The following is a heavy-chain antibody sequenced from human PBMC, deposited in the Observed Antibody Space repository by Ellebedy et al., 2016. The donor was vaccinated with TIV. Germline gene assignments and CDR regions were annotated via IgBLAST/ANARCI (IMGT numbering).Heavy chain of an antibody. CDR1: GFTFSSYA. D-gene: IGHD3-10*01. J-gene: IGHJ5*02. Sequence: GGSLRLSXAASGFTFSSYAMTWVRQAPGKGLEWVSGISGSGGSTHYADSVKGRFTISRDNSKNTLYLQMNSLRAEDTALYYCAKDVEGYDSGSYYRWFDPWGQGTLVTVSS. CDR3: AKDVEGYDSGSYYRWFDP. V-gene: IGHV3-23*01. CDR2: ISGSGGST.